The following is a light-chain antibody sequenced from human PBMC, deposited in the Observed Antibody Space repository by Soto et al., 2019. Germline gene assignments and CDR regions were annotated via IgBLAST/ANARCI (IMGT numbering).Light chain of an antibody. CDR2: DAS. J-gene: IGKJ5*01. CDR3: QQCSNWPQIT. CDR1: QFVSSY. V-gene: IGKV3-11*01. Sequence: SVVIRSPATLTLSLSPGARATLSCRASQFVSSYLAWYQQKPGQAPRLLIYDASTRATGIPARFSGSGSGTEFTLTISSLESEDFAVYYCQQCSNWPQITFGQGTRLEI.